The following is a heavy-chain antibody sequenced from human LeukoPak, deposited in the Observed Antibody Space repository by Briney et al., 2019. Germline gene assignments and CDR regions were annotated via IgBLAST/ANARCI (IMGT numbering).Heavy chain of an antibody. CDR1: GGSISSSSHY. Sequence: SETLSLTCTVSGGSISSSSHYWGWIRQPPGKGLEWIGNIYYNGGTYYNPSLKSRVTISVDTSKKQFSLKLSSVTAADTAVYYCASAVVAATYFDFWGQGNLVTVSS. CDR3: ASAVVAATYFDF. J-gene: IGHJ4*02. V-gene: IGHV4-39*01. CDR2: IYYNGGT. D-gene: IGHD2-15*01.